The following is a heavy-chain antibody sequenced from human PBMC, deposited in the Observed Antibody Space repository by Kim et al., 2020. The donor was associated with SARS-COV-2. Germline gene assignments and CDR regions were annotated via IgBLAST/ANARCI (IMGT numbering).Heavy chain of an antibody. V-gene: IGHV1-24*01. J-gene: IGHJ4*02. CDR3: ATLDSSGYYKEYYFDY. CDR1: GYTLTELS. CDR2: FDPEDGET. Sequence: ASVKVSCKVSGYTLTELSMHWVRQAPGQGLEWMGGFDPEDGETIYAQKFQGRVTMTEDTSTDTAYMELSSLRSEDTAVYYCATLDSSGYYKEYYFDYWGQGTLVTLPS. D-gene: IGHD3-22*01.